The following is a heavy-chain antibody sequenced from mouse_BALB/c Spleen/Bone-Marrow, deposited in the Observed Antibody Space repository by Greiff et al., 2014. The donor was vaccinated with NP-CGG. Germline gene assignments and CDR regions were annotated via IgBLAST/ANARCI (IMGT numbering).Heavy chain of an antibody. CDR2: IYPGSVNT. Sequence: QVQLQQPGPELVKPGASVRISCKASNYTFTTYYIYWVKQRPGQGLEWIGWIYPGSVNTKYNEKFKAKATLTADESSSTAYMQLSSLTSEDSAVYFCVRSRYGSYFGYWGQGTPLTVSS. D-gene: IGHD1-1*01. J-gene: IGHJ2*01. CDR3: VRSRYGSYFGY. CDR1: NYTFTTYY. V-gene: IGHV1S56*01.